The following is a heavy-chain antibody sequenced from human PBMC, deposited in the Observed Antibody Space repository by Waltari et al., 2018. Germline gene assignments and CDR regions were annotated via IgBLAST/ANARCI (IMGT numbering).Heavy chain of an antibody. CDR1: GFTFSDYY. V-gene: IGHV3-11*04. D-gene: IGHD1-1*01. Sequence: QVQLVESGGGLVKPGGSLRLSCAASGFTFSDYYMSWISQAPGKGLEWVSYIRSSGSTIYYADAVKGRFTISRDNAKNSLYLQMNSLRAEDTAVYYCARRNYPYYYYGMDVWGQGTTVTVSS. CDR2: IRSSGSTI. CDR3: ARRNYPYYYYGMDV. J-gene: IGHJ6*02.